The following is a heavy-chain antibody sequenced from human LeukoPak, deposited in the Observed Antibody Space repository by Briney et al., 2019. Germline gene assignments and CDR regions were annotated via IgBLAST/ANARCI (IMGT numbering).Heavy chain of an antibody. D-gene: IGHD2-15*01. CDR1: GGSISSGDYY. J-gene: IGHJ6*02. CDR3: ARGDRGYYYGMDV. Sequence: SETLSLTCTVSGGSISSGDYYWSWIRQPPGKGLEWIGYIYYSGSTYYNPSLKSRVTISVDTSKNQFSLKLSSVTAADTAVYYCARGDRGYYYGMDVWGQGTRVTVSS. CDR2: IYYSGST. V-gene: IGHV4-30-4*01.